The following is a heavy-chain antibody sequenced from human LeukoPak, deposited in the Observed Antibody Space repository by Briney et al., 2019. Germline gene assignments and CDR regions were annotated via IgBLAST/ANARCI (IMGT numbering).Heavy chain of an antibody. CDR2: ISISGST. CDR1: GGSISSAGFH. J-gene: IGHJ6*03. Sequence: PSETLSLTCTVSGGSISSAGFHWSWIRQPAGKGLEWIGRISISGSTNYNPSLKSRVTISVDTSKHQFSLKLSSVTAADTAVYYCAGGYSYGSTYYYMDVWGKGTTVTISS. CDR3: AGGYSYGSTYYYMDV. D-gene: IGHD5-18*01. V-gene: IGHV4-61*02.